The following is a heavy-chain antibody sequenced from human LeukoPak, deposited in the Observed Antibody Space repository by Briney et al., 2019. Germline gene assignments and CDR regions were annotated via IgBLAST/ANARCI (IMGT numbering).Heavy chain of an antibody. J-gene: IGHJ4*02. CDR3: ARLYLPATRFDY. CDR2: IHYSGST. CDR1: GGSISNYY. V-gene: IGHV4-59*01. Sequence: PSETLSLTCTVSGGSISNYYWSWIRQPPGKGLEWIGYIHYSGSTHYNPSPKSRVTISVDTSKTQVSLKLISVTAADTAVYYCARLYLPATRFDYWGQGTLVTVSS. D-gene: IGHD5-24*01.